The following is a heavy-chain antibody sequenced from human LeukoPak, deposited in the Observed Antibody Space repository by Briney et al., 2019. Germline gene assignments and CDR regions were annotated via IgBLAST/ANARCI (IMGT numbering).Heavy chain of an antibody. CDR1: GYSISSGYY. V-gene: IGHV4-38-2*02. D-gene: IGHD6-13*01. J-gene: IGHJ4*02. CDR2: IYHSGTT. Sequence: SETLSLTCTVSGYSISSGYYRGWIRQPPGKGLEWIGTIYHSGTTYYNPSLKSRVTMSVDTSKKQFSLNLSSVTAADTAVYYCATTPREYSSTWYYFDYWGQGILVTVSS. CDR3: ATTPREYSSTWYYFDY.